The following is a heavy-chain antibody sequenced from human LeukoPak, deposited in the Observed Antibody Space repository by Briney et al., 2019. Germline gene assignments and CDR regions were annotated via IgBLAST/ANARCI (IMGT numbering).Heavy chain of an antibody. D-gene: IGHD3-10*01. V-gene: IGHV3-21*01. Sequence: GGSLRLSCAASGFTFSSYSMNWVRQAPGKGLEWVSSISSSSSYIYYADSVKGRFTISRDNAKNSLNLQMNSLRAEDTAVYYCARGRGITMVRGVAFDYWGQGTLVTVSS. CDR3: ARGRGITMVRGVAFDY. CDR2: ISSSSSYI. J-gene: IGHJ4*02. CDR1: GFTFSSYS.